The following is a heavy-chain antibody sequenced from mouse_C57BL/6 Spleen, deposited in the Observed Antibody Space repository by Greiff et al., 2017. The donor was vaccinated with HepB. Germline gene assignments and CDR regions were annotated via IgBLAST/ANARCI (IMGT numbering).Heavy chain of an antibody. D-gene: IGHD1-1*01. CDR1: GYTFTDYE. CDR3: TRRGITTGYFDY. Sequence: VQLQQSGAELVRPGASVTLSCKASGYTFTDYEMHWVKQTPGHGLEWIGAIHPETGGTAYNQKFKGKAILTADKSSSTAYMELRSLTSEDSAVYYCTRRGITTGYFDYWGQGTTLTVSS. J-gene: IGHJ2*01. V-gene: IGHV1-15*01. CDR2: IHPETGGT.